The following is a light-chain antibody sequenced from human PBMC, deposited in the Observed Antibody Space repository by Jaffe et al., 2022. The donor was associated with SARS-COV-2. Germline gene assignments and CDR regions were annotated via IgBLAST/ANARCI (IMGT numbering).Light chain of an antibody. V-gene: IGKV1-39*01. Sequence: DIQMTQSPSSLSASVGDRVTITCRASQSISNYLIWYQQKPGEPPKLLIYAASSLQSGVPSRFSGSGSGTDFTLTISSLQPEDFATYYCQQSYSTPFTFGPGTKVDIK. CDR2: AAS. J-gene: IGKJ3*01. CDR1: QSISNY. CDR3: QQSYSTPFT.